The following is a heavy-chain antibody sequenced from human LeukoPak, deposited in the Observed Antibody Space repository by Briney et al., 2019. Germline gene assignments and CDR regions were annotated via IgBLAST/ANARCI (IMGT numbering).Heavy chain of an antibody. CDR2: IYTSGST. CDR3: AAGMAAAYDYNWFES. J-gene: IGHJ5*01. CDR1: GGSISSGSYY. Sequence: SETLSLTCTVSGGSISSGSYYWSWIRQPAGRGLEWIGRIYTSGSTNYNPSLKSRLTMSVDTSKNQFSLKLTSVTAADTAVYSCAAGMAAAYDYNWFESWGQGTLVIVSS. V-gene: IGHV4-61*02. D-gene: IGHD6-13*01.